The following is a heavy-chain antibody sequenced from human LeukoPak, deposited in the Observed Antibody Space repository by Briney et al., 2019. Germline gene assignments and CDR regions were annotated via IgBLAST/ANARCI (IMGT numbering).Heavy chain of an antibody. CDR3: ARSIRGYSSGWYYFDY. D-gene: IGHD6-19*01. CDR1: GGSFSGYY. CDR2: INHSGST. J-gene: IGHJ4*02. V-gene: IGHV4-34*01. Sequence: KPSETLSLTCAVYGGSFSGYYWSWIRQPPGKGLEWIGEINHSGSTYYNPSLKSRVTISVDTSKNQFSVKLSSVTAADTAVYYCARSIRGYSSGWYYFDYWGQGTLITVSS.